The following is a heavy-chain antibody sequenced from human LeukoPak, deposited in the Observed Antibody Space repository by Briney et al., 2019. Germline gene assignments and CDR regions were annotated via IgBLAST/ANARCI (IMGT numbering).Heavy chain of an antibody. CDR1: GGSISNYY. V-gene: IGHV4-59*08. D-gene: IGHD6-13*01. Sequence: PSETLSLTCTVSGGSISNYYWSWIRQPPGKGLEWIGYIYYSGSTDYNPSLKSRVTISVDTSKNQFSLKLTSVTAADTAVYYCARGYSSSWYFNWFDPWGQGTLVTVSS. J-gene: IGHJ5*02. CDR2: IYYSGST. CDR3: ARGYSSSWYFNWFDP.